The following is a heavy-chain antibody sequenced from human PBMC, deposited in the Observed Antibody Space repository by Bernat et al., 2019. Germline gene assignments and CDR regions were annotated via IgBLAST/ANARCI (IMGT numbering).Heavy chain of an antibody. Sequence: EVQLVESGGGLVQPGGSLRLSCAASGFTFRSYVMHWVRQAPGKGLEYVSAISSNGESTSYADSVKGRFTISRDNSKNTLYLQLGSLRPEDMAVYYCARAHGGICRALDYWGQGTLVTVSS. J-gene: IGHJ4*02. CDR1: GFTFRSYV. CDR2: ISSNGEST. CDR3: ARAHGGICRALDY. D-gene: IGHD2-15*01. V-gene: IGHV3-64*07.